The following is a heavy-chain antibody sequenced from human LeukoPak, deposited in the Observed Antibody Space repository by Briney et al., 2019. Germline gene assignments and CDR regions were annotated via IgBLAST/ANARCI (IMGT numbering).Heavy chain of an antibody. V-gene: IGHV5-51*01. CDR1: GXSFTSYW. CDR3: ARQVEQLVPTDY. Sequence: GESLKXSCXGXGXSFTSYWIGWVRQMPGKGLERMGIIYPGDSDTRYSPSFQGQVTISADKSISTAYLQWSSLKASDTAMYYCARQVEQLVPTDYWGQGTLVTVSS. D-gene: IGHD6-13*01. J-gene: IGHJ4*02. CDR2: IYPGDSDT.